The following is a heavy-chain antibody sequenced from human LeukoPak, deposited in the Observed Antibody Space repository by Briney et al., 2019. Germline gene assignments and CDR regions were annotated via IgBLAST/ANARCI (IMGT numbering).Heavy chain of an antibody. CDR2: IKSKTDRGTT. J-gene: IGHJ4*02. CDR3: TTDTIPD. Sequence: GGSLRLSCAASGFTFSSYSMNWVRQAPGKGLESVGRIKSKTDRGTTDYAAPVKGRFTISRDDSKNTLYLQMNSLKTEDTAVYYCTTDTIPDWGQGSLVTVSS. CDR1: GFTFSSYS. V-gene: IGHV3-15*01. D-gene: IGHD2-21*01.